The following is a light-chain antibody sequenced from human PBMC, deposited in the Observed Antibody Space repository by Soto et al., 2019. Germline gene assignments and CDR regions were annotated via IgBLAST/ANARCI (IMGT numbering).Light chain of an antibody. CDR3: QQSYSTPCT. J-gene: IGKJ3*01. CDR2: AAS. CDR1: QSISSY. Sequence: DIQMTQSPSSLSPSVGDRVTITCRASQSISSYLNWYQQKPGKAPKLLIYAASSLQSGVPSRFSGSGSGTDFTLTISSLQPEDFATYYCQQSYSTPCTFGPGTKVDIK. V-gene: IGKV1-39*01.